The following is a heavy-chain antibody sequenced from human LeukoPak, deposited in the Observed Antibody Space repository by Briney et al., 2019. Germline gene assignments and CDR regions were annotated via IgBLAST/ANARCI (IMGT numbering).Heavy chain of an antibody. D-gene: IGHD2-21*01. CDR2: IIPIFGTA. Sequence: SVKVSCKASGGTFSSYAISWVRQAPGQGLEWMGGIIPIFGTANYAQKFLGRVTITADESTSTAYMELSSLRSEDTAVYYCASSPIDGDDYYYGMDVWGQGTTVTVSS. V-gene: IGHV1-69*13. CDR3: ASSPIDGDDYYYGMDV. CDR1: GGTFSSYA. J-gene: IGHJ6*02.